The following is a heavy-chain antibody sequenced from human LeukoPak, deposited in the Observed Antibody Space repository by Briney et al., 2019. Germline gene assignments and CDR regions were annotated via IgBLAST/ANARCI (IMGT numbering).Heavy chain of an antibody. D-gene: IGHD3-22*01. CDR3: AREKYYYDSSGYSYNWFDP. CDR1: GGSVSSGSYY. V-gene: IGHV4-61*01. CDR2: IYYSGST. Sequence: SETLSLTCTVSGGSVSSGSYYWSWIRQPPGKGLEWIGYIYYSGSTNYNPSLKSRVTISVDTSKNQFSLKLSSVTAADTAVYYCAREKYYYDSSGYSYNWFDPWGQGTLVTVSS. J-gene: IGHJ5*02.